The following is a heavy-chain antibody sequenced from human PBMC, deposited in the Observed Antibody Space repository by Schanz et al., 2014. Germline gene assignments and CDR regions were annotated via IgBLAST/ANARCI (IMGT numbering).Heavy chain of an antibody. CDR2: ITYNGDST. CDR3: AKPPPGYLITWYTYYFVS. V-gene: IGHV3-23*04. D-gene: IGHD1-1*01. J-gene: IGHJ4*02. Sequence: EVVLVESGGASVQPGGSLRLSCAASGFTFSNYVMDWVRQAPGTGLEWVASITYNGDSTYYTDSVKGRFTISRDNSRNTLYLQMDGLRAEDTAVYYCAKPPPGYLITWYTYYFVSRGQGTLVTVSS. CDR1: GFTFSNYV.